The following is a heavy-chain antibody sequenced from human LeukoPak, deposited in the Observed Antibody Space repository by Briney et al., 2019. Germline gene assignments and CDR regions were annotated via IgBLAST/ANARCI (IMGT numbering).Heavy chain of an antibody. V-gene: IGHV3-30-3*01. Sequence: GGSLRLSCAASGFTFSSYAMHWVRQAPGKGLEWVAVISYDGSNKYYADSVKGRFTISRDNSKNTLYLQMNSLRAGDTAVYYCARGPNIVVVPAAISYYFDYWGQGTLVTVSS. CDR2: ISYDGSNK. CDR3: ARGPNIVVVPAAISYYFDY. CDR1: GFTFSSYA. D-gene: IGHD2-2*02. J-gene: IGHJ4*02.